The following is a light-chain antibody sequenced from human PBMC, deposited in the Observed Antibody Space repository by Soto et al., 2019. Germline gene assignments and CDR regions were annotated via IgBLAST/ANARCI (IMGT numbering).Light chain of an antibody. V-gene: IGKV1-5*01. CDR2: DAS. J-gene: IGKJ4*01. Sequence: DIQIAQFPSSLSASVGDRVNITCRASQSISSWLAWYQQKLGRAPRLPIYDASSLESGVPSRFSGSGYGTEFTLTIRSLQPDDFATYYCQQHNTYSSLTCGGGTKVDIK. CDR1: QSISSW. CDR3: QQHNTYSSLT.